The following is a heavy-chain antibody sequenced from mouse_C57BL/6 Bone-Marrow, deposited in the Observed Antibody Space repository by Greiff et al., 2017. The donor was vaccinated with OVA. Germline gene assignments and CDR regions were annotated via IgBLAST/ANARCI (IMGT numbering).Heavy chain of an antibody. CDR2: ISSGGDYI. D-gene: IGHD4-1*01. V-gene: IGHV5S21*01. J-gene: IGHJ1*03. CDR3: TRRLTGPWYFDV. Sequence: EVQLVESGEGLVKPGGSLKLSCAASGFTFSSYAMSWVRQTPEKRLEWVAYISSGGDYIYYADTVKGRFTISRDNARNTLYLQMSSLKSEDTAMYYCTRRLTGPWYFDVWGTGTTVTVSS. CDR1: GFTFSSYA.